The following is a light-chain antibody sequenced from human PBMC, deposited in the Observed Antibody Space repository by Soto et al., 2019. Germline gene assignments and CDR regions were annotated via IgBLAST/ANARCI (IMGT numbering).Light chain of an antibody. V-gene: IGKV1-39*01. CDR1: QSISSY. CDR3: RQSYSTPFT. CDR2: AAS. J-gene: IGKJ3*01. Sequence: DIQMTQSPSSLSASVGDRVTITCRASQSISSYLNWYQQKPGKAPKLLIYAASSLQSGVPSRFSGSGSGTDFTLTISSLQPEDFATYYCRQSYSTPFTFGPGTRWIS.